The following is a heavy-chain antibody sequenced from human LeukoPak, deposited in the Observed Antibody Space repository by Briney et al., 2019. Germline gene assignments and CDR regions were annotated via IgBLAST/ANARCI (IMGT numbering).Heavy chain of an antibody. V-gene: IGHV4-59*08. CDR2: IYYSGST. CDR3: ARGPVVRPADY. J-gene: IGHJ4*02. CDR1: GGSISSYY. Sequence: PSETLSLTCTVSGGSISSYYWSWIRQPPGKGLEWIGYIYYSGSTNYNPSLKSRVTISVDTSKNQFSLKLSSVTAADTAVYYCARGPVVRPADYWGQGTLVTVSS. D-gene: IGHD2-2*01.